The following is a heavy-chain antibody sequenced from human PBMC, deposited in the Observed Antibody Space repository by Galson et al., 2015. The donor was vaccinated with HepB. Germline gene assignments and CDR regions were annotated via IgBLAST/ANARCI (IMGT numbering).Heavy chain of an antibody. CDR2: TYYRSKWYN. Sequence: CAISGDSVSSNSAAWNWIRQSPSRGLEWPGRTYYRSKWYNDYAVSVKSRITINPDTSKNQFSLQLNSVTPEDTAVYYCAREVGYCSSTSCYGYYYYMDVWGKGTTVTVSS. J-gene: IGHJ6*03. CDR3: AREVGYCSSTSCYGYYYYMDV. CDR1: GDSVSSNSAA. D-gene: IGHD2-2*01. V-gene: IGHV6-1*01.